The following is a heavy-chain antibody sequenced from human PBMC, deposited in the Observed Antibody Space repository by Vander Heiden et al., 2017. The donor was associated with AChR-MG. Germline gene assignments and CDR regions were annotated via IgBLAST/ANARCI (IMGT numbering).Heavy chain of an antibody. CDR1: GGSISSGGYY. Sequence: QVQLQESGPGLVKPSQTLSLTCTVSGGSISSGGYYWSWIRQHPGKGLEWIGYIYYSGSTYYNPSLKSRVTISVDTSKNQFSLKLSSVTAADTAVYYCARGYSSSWQGEVDTFDYWGQGTLVTVSS. V-gene: IGHV4-31*03. CDR2: IYYSGST. CDR3: ARGYSSSWQGEVDTFDY. D-gene: IGHD6-13*01. J-gene: IGHJ4*02.